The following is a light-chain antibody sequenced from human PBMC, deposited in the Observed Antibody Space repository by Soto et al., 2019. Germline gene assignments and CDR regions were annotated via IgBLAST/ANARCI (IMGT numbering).Light chain of an antibody. CDR1: QSVSDSY. CDR3: QQYVTSPPMYT. J-gene: IGKJ2*01. V-gene: IGKV3-20*01. CDR2: ATS. Sequence: ENVLTQSPGTLSLSPGERATLSCRASQSVSDSYLAWYQQKPGQTPRLLIYATSGRATGIPDRFSGSGSGTDFTLTISRVEPEGFAVYYCQQYVTSPPMYTFGQGTKLEIK.